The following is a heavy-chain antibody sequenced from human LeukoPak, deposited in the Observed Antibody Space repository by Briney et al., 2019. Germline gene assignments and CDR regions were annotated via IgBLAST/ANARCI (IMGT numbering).Heavy chain of an antibody. CDR3: AREMITMVRAPYYYGMDV. D-gene: IGHD3-10*01. CDR1: GYTFTGYY. Sequence: GASVTVSCKASGYTFTGYYMHWVRQAPGQGLEWMGWINPNSGGTNYAQKFQGRVTMTRDTSISTAYMELSRLRSDDTAVYYCAREMITMVRAPYYYGMDVWGQGTTVTVSS. CDR2: INPNSGGT. V-gene: IGHV1-2*02. J-gene: IGHJ6*02.